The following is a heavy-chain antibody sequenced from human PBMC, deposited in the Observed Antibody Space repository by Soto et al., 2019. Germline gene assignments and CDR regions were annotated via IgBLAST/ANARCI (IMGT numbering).Heavy chain of an antibody. CDR2: ISYDGSNK. Sequence: GGSLRLSCAASGLTFSSYGMHWVRQAPGKGLEWVAVISYDGSNKYYADSVKGRFTISRDNSKNTLYLQMNSLRAEDTAVYYCAKDSSKDYGDYLFDYWGQGTLVTVSS. V-gene: IGHV3-30*18. J-gene: IGHJ4*02. CDR3: AKDSSKDYGDYLFDY. CDR1: GLTFSSYG. D-gene: IGHD4-17*01.